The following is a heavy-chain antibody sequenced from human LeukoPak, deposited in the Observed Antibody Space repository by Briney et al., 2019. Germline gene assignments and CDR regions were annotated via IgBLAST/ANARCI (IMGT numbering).Heavy chain of an antibody. CDR1: GGSISSYY. D-gene: IGHD5-12*01. Sequence: SETLSLTCTVSGGSISSYYWSWIRQPPGKGLEWIGYIYYSGSTNYNPSLKSRVTISVDTSKNQFSLKLSSVTAADTAVYYCARSTRATLFDYWGQGTLVTVSS. CDR3: ARSTRATLFDY. CDR2: IYYSGST. V-gene: IGHV4-59*12. J-gene: IGHJ4*02.